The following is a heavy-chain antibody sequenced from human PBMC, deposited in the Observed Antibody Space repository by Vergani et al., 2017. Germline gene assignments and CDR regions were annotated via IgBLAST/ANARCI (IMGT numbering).Heavy chain of an antibody. V-gene: IGHV3-23*01. D-gene: IGHD2-15*01. J-gene: IGHJ4*02. CDR2: IGGSGGST. CDR3: ASSGYCSSGSCYSNFDY. CDR1: GFTFSSYA. Sequence: EVQLLESGGGLVQPGGSLRLSCAASGFTFSSYAMSWVRQAPGKGLGWVSAIGGSGGSTYYADSVKGRFTISGDTAKNSLYLRMNSLRAEETAGYYCASSGYCSSGSCYSNFDYWGQGTLVTVSS.